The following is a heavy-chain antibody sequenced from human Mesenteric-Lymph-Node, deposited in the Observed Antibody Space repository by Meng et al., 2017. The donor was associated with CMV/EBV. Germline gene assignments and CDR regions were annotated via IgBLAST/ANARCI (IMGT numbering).Heavy chain of an antibody. D-gene: IGHD2-2*01. CDR2: IIPILGIA. J-gene: IGHJ6*02. Sequence: SVKVSCKASGGTFSSYTISWVRQAPGQGLEWMGGIIPILGIANYAQKFQGRVTITADKSTSTAYMELSSLRSEDTAVYYCARDQYCSSTSCRHRYGMDVWGQGTTVTVSS. CDR1: GGTFSSYT. V-gene: IGHV1-69*10. CDR3: ARDQYCSSTSCRHRYGMDV.